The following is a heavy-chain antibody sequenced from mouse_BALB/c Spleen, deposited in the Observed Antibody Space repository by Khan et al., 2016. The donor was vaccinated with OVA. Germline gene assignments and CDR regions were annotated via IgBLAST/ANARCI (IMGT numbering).Heavy chain of an antibody. D-gene: IGHD1-1*01. V-gene: IGHV1-7*01. Sequence: QVQLKQSGAELAKPWASVKMSCKTSGYTFTNYWMHWVIQRPGQGLVWIGYINPTTDYTEFNQKFKDKATLTADKSSSQAYMQLTSLTSEDSALDFCVNYCGSCAWFTYWGQGTMVTVSA. CDR3: VNYCGSCAWFTY. CDR2: INPTTDYT. CDR1: GYTFTNYW. J-gene: IGHJ3*01.